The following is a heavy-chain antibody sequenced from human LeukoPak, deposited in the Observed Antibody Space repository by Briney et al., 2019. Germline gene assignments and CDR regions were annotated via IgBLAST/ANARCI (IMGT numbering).Heavy chain of an antibody. CDR1: GFTFSSYW. Sequence: GGSLRLSCAASGFTFSSYWMSWVRQAPGKGLEWVANIKQDGSEKYYVDSVKGRFTISRDNAKNSLYLQMNSLRAEDTAVYYCAGDGSSGWYESDYWGQGTLVTVSS. CDR3: AGDGSSGWYESDY. CDR2: IKQDGSEK. D-gene: IGHD6-19*01. J-gene: IGHJ4*02. V-gene: IGHV3-7*01.